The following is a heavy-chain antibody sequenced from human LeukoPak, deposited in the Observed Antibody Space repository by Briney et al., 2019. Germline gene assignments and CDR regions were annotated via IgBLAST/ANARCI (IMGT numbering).Heavy chain of an antibody. CDR1: GGSIRSYY. CDR2: IYSSGTT. CDR3: ARHVWLGPFDI. V-gene: IGHV4-59*08. J-gene: IGHJ3*02. Sequence: PSETLSLTCTVSGGSIRSYYWSWIRQPPGEGLEWIGYIYSSGTTYYNPSLKGRVTISLDTSKTQFSLKLSSVTAADTAIYYCARHVWLGPFDIWGQGTMVTVSS. D-gene: IGHD3-16*01.